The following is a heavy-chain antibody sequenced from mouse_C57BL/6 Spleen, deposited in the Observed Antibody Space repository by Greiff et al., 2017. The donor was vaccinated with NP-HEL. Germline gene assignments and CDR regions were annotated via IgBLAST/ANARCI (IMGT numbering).Heavy chain of an antibody. CDR3: ARPYSNYDFDY. CDR2: ISSGSSTN. D-gene: IGHD2-5*01. J-gene: IGHJ2*01. Sequence: EVQLVESGGGLVKPGGSLKLSCAASGFTFSDYGMHWVRQAPEKGLEWVAYISSGSSTNYYADTGKGRFTISRDNAKNPLFLQMTSLSSEDTAMYYCARPYSNYDFDYWGQGTTLTVSS. CDR1: GFTFSDYG. V-gene: IGHV5-17*01.